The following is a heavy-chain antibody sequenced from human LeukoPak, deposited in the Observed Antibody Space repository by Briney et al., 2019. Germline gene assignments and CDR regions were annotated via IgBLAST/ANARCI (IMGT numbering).Heavy chain of an antibody. Sequence: GASVKVSCKASGYTFTSYYMHWVRQAPGQGLEWMGIINPSGGSTSYAQKFQGRVTMTRDTSTSTVYMELSSLGSEDTAVYYCARESKGYCSGGSCYSGYFDYWGQGTLVTVSS. CDR1: GYTFTSYY. V-gene: IGHV1-46*01. D-gene: IGHD2-15*01. J-gene: IGHJ4*02. CDR2: INPSGGST. CDR3: ARESKGYCSGGSCYSGYFDY.